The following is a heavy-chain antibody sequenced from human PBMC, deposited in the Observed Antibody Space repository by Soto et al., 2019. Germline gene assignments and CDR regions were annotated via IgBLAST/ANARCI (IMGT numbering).Heavy chain of an antibody. CDR3: ARDSPLGSSSGWYDDY. V-gene: IGHV1-2*02. J-gene: IGHJ4*02. CDR2: INPNSGGT. CDR1: GYTFTGYY. D-gene: IGHD6-19*01. Sequence: GASVKVSCKASGYTFTGYYMHWVRQAPGQGLEWMGWINPNSGGTNYAQKFQGRVTMTRDTSISTAYMELSRLRSDDTAVYYCARDSPLGSSSGWYDDYWGQGTLVTVSS.